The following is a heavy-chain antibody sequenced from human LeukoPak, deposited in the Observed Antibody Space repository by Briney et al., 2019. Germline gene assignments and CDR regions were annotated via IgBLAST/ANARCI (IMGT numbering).Heavy chain of an antibody. CDR2: LYSVGGT. CDR3: ARGAYGGPFDS. D-gene: IGHD4/OR15-4a*01. J-gene: IGHJ4*02. Sequence: PGGSLRLSCAASGFNVSSNYMSWVRQVPGKGLEWVSVLYSVGGTYYADSVQGRFTISRHNSRNTLYLQLNSLRPEDTAVDYCARGAYGGPFDSWGQGTLVTVSS. V-gene: IGHV3-53*04. CDR1: GFNVSSNY.